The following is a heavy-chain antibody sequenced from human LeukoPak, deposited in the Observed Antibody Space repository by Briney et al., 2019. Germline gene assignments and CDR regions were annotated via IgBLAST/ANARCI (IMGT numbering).Heavy chain of an antibody. D-gene: IGHD3-22*01. CDR3: ARANSHYYDSSGYYG. V-gene: IGHV1-2*02. J-gene: IGHJ4*02. Sequence: ASVKVSCKASGYTFTGYYMHWVRQAPGQGLEWMGWINPNSGGTNYAQKFQGRVTMTRDTSISTAYMELSRLRSDDTAVYYCARANSHYYDSSGYYGWGQGTLVTVSS. CDR1: GYTFTGYY. CDR2: INPNSGGT.